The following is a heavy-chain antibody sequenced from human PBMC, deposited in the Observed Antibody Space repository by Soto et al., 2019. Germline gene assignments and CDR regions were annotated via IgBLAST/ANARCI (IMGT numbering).Heavy chain of an antibody. V-gene: IGHV1-2*02. J-gene: IGHJ4*02. CDR3: GRGRSGQLVVFY. CDR1: GYTFTGHY. D-gene: IGHD1-26*01. Sequence: ASVKVSCKASGYTFTGHYIHWVRQAPEQGPEWMGGIGPESGATRYAQKFQGRVTMSRDTSITTVYMELNNLSPDDTAVYYCGRGRSGQLVVFYWGQGTPVTVSS. CDR2: IGPESGAT.